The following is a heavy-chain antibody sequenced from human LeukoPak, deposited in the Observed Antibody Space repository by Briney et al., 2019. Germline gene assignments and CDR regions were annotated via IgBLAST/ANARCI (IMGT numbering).Heavy chain of an antibody. CDR1: GGSISSGDYY. CDR2: INHSGST. CDR3: ARGRDYGDYGALDY. J-gene: IGHJ4*02. V-gene: IGHV4-39*07. Sequence: SETLSLTCTVSGGSISSGDYYWSWIRQPPGKGLEWIGEINHSGSTNYNPSLKSRVTISVDTSKNQFSLKLSSVTAADTAVYYCARGRDYGDYGALDYWGQGTLVTVSS. D-gene: IGHD4-17*01.